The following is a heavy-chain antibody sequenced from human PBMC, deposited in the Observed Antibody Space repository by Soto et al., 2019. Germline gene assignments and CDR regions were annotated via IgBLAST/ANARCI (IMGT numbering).Heavy chain of an antibody. D-gene: IGHD2-21*01. CDR2: ISSSGSYT. CDR3: ARAGISSGSEYFFDY. V-gene: IGHV3-11*06. J-gene: IGHJ4*02. Sequence: QVQLVESGGTLVKPGGSLRLSCTASAFISSDYYMTWIRQAPGKGLEWISYISSSGSYTGYADSVKGRFTISRDNAKNSLYLQMNSLRAEDTAVYYCARAGISSGSEYFFDYWGQGTLVIVSS. CDR1: AFISSDYY.